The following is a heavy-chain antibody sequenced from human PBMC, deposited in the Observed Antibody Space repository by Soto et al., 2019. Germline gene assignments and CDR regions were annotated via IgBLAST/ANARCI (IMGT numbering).Heavy chain of an antibody. CDR1: GGSFSGYY. CDR2: INHSGST. D-gene: IGHD3-22*01. V-gene: IGHV4-34*01. CDR3: ARAPTYYYDSSGPLGFDP. J-gene: IGHJ5*02. Sequence: SETLSLTCAVYGGSFSGYYWSWIRQPPGKGLEWIGEINHSGSTNYNPSLKSRVTISVDTSKNQFSLKLSSVTAADTAVYYCARAPTYYYDSSGPLGFDPWGQGTLVTVSS.